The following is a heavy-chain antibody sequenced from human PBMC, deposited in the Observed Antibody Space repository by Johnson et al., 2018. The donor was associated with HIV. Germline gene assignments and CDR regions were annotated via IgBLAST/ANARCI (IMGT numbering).Heavy chain of an antibody. V-gene: IGHV3-30*18. D-gene: IGHD1-26*01. J-gene: IGHJ3*02. CDR1: GFTFSTYG. CDR3: AKGLAWVGDSKFAFDI. Sequence: QVQLVESGGGVVQPGRSLRLSCAASGFTFSTYGMHWVRQAPGKGMEWVAVISYDGSNKYYADSVKGRFTISRDNSKNTLYLQMNSLRVEDTAVYYCAKGLAWVGDSKFAFDIWGQGTMVTVSS. CDR2: ISYDGSNK.